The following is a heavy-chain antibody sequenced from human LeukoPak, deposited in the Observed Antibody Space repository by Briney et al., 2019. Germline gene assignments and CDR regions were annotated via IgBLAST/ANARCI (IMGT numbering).Heavy chain of an antibody. CDR2: ISSSGGST. D-gene: IGHD5-18*01. V-gene: IGHV3-23*01. Sequence: PGGSLRLFCAASGFTFSSYAMSWVRQAPGKGLEWVSAISSSGGSTYYADSVKGRFTISRDNSKNTLYLQMNSLRAEDTAVYYCAKDLWWGYSYGYQPDYWGQGTLVTVSS. CDR3: AKDLWWGYSYGYQPDY. CDR1: GFTFSSYA. J-gene: IGHJ4*02.